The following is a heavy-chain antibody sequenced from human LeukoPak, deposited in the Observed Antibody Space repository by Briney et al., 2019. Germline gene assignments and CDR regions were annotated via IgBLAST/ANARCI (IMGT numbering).Heavy chain of an antibody. CDR3: AKDRQAYYDYVWGSYRYEWDY. J-gene: IGHJ4*02. D-gene: IGHD3-16*02. CDR2: ISDSGGSA. Sequence: GGSLRLSCAASGFTFNTYAMSWVRQAPGKGLEWVSAISDSGGSAYYADSVKGRFTISRDNSKNTLYLQMNSLRAEDTAVYYCAKDRQAYYDYVWGSYRYEWDYWGQGTLVTVSS. CDR1: GFTFNTYA. V-gene: IGHV3-23*01.